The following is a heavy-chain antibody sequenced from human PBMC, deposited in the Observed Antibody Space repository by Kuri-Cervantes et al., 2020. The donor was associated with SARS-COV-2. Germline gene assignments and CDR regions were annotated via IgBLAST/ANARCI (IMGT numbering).Heavy chain of an antibody. CDR2: IRYDGSNK. CDR1: GFTFSSYG. D-gene: IGHD6-13*01. Sequence: GESLKISCAASGFTFSSYGMHWVRQAPGKGLEWVAFIRYDGSNKYYADSVKGRFTISRDNSKNTLYLQMNSLRAEDTAVYYCAKVGQQLVPDWFVPWGQGTLVTVSS. J-gene: IGHJ5*02. CDR3: AKVGQQLVPDWFVP. V-gene: IGHV3-30*02.